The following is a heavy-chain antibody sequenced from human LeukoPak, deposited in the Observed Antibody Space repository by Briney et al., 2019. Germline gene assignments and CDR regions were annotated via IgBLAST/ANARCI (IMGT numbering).Heavy chain of an antibody. CDR3: ARVGGQEWERRLELGWYFDL. V-gene: IGHV5-51*01. D-gene: IGHD1-26*01. CDR2: IYPGDSDT. J-gene: IGHJ2*01. CDR1: GYSFTSYW. Sequence: KDGESLKISCKGSGYSFTSYWIGWVRQMPGKGLEWMGIIYPGDSDTRYSPSFQGQVTISADKSISTAYLQWSSLKASDTAMYYRARVGGQEWERRLELGWYFDLWGRGTLVTVSS.